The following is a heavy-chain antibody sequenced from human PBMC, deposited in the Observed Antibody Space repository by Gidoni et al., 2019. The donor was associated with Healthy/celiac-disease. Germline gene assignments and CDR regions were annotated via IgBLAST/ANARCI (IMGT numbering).Heavy chain of an antibody. CDR1: GFTFSSYA. D-gene: IGHD6-6*01. CDR3: ARAYSSSVYYYYGMDV. CDR2: ISYDGSNK. Sequence: VQLVESGGGVVQPGRSLRLSCAASGFTFSSYAMHWVRQAPGKGLEWVAVISYDGSNKYYADSVKGRFTISRDNSKNTLYLQMNSLRAEDTAVYYCARAYSSSVYYYYGMDVWGQGTTVTVSS. J-gene: IGHJ6*02. V-gene: IGHV3-30-3*01.